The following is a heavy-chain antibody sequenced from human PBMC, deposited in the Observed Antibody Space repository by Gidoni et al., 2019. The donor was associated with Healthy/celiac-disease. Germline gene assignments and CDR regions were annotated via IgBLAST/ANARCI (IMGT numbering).Heavy chain of an antibody. CDR3: AREVGDGYYYYGMDV. V-gene: IGHV3-48*04. CDR1: GFTFSSYS. Sequence: EVQLVESGGGLVQPGGSLRLSCAASGFTFSSYSMNWVRQAPGKGLEWVSYISSSSSTIYYADSVKGRFTISRDNAKNSLYLQMNSLRAEDTAVYYCAREVGDGYYYYGMDVWGQGTTVTVSS. CDR2: ISSSSSTI. D-gene: IGHD3-10*01. J-gene: IGHJ6*02.